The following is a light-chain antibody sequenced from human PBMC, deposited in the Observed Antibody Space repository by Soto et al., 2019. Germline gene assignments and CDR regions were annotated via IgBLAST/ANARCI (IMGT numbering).Light chain of an antibody. J-gene: IGKJ4*01. Sequence: EIVLTQSPATLSLSPGERATLSCRASQMGSSHLAWYQQKPGQAPRLLIHGASNTALGIPARFSGSRSGTEFTLTISSLQSEDFAVYYCQQCDSWPLTFGGGTKVDI. CDR3: QQCDSWPLT. CDR1: QMGSSH. CDR2: GAS. V-gene: IGKV3-15*01.